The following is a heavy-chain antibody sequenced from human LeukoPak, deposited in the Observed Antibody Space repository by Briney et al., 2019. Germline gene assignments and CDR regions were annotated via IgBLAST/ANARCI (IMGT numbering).Heavy chain of an antibody. D-gene: IGHD6-13*01. CDR1: GFTFSSYS. CDR3: ARDLRGSSSDKFDY. V-gene: IGHV3-21*01. J-gene: IGHJ4*02. Sequence: GGSLRLSCAASGFTFSSYSMNWVRQAPGKGLEWVSSISSSSSYIYYADSVKGRFTISRDNAKNSLYLQMNSLRAEDTAVYYCARDLRGSSSDKFDYWGQGTLVTVSS. CDR2: ISSSSSYI.